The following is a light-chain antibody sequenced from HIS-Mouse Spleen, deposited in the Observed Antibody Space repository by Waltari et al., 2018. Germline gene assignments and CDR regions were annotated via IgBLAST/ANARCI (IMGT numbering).Light chain of an antibody. J-gene: IGKJ4*01. V-gene: IGKV3-20*01. Sequence: EIVLTQSPGTLSLSPGERATLSCRASQSVSSSYLAWYQQKPGQAPRLLIYGASSRGPGIPDRFSGSGSGTDFTLTISRLEPEDFAVYYCQQYGSSPPLTFGGGTKVEIK. CDR3: QQYGSSPPLT. CDR1: QSVSSSY. CDR2: GAS.